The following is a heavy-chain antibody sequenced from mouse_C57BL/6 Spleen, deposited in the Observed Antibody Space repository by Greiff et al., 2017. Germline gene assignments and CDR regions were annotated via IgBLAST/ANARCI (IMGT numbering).Heavy chain of an antibody. CDR3: ARGGRSYYFDY. J-gene: IGHJ2*01. CDR2: IYPGDGDT. D-gene: IGHD3-1*01. V-gene: IGHV1-80*01. Sequence: LQESGAELVKPGASVKISCKASGYAFSSYWMNWVKQRPGKGLEWIGQIYPGDGDTNYNGKFKGKATLTADKSSSTAYMQLSSLTSEDSAVYFCARGGRSYYFDYWGQGTTLTVSS. CDR1: GYAFSSYW.